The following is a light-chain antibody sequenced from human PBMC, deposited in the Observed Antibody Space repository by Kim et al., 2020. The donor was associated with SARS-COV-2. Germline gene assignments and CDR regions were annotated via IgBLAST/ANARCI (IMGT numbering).Light chain of an antibody. J-gene: IGKJ2*01. CDR1: QSVSSN. Sequence: EIVMTQSPATLSVSPGERATLSCRASQSVSSNLAWYQQKPGQAPGLLIYGASTRATGIPARFSGSGSGTEFTLTISSLQSEDFAVYYCQHQVTFGQGTKLEI. CDR2: GAS. CDR3: QHQVT. V-gene: IGKV3-15*01.